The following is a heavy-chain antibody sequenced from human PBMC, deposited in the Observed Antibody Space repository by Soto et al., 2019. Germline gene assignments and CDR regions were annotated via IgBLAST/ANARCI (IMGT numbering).Heavy chain of an antibody. CDR2: MNPNSGNT. J-gene: IGHJ4*02. V-gene: IGHV1-8*01. CDR1: GYTFTSYD. D-gene: IGHD3-22*01. CDR3: AREARDLYYYDSRQLYRFDF. Sequence: QVQLVQSGAEVKKPGASVKVSCKASGYTFTSYDINWVRQATGQGLEWMGWMNPNSGNTGYAQKFQGRVTMTRNTSISTAYMELSSLRSEDTAVYYCAREARDLYYYDSRQLYRFDFWGQGTLVTVSS.